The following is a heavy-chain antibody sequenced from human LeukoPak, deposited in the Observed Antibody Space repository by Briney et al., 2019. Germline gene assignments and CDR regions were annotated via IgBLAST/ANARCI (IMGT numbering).Heavy chain of an antibody. Sequence: PGGSLRLSCAASGFTISSYWMHWVRQAPGKGLVWVSRIYSAGTGTGYADSVKGRFTISRDNAKNTLYLQMTSLRAEDTAVHYCAGGSATAPDFWGQGTLVTVSS. CDR2: IYSAGTGT. J-gene: IGHJ4*02. CDR1: GFTISSYW. D-gene: IGHD5-18*01. V-gene: IGHV3-74*01. CDR3: AGGSATAPDF.